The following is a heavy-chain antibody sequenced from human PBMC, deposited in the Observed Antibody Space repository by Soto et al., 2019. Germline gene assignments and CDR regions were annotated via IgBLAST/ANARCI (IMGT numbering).Heavy chain of an antibody. J-gene: IGHJ6*02. CDR1: GFTFSSYG. V-gene: IGHV3-33*01. CDR2: IWYDGSNK. Sequence: LRLSCAASGFTFSSYGMHWVRQAPGKGLEWVAVIWYDGSNKYYADSVKGRFTISRDNSKNTLYLQMNSLRAEDTAVYYCARDGSSSWSPFYYYYYGMDVWGQGTTVTVSS. D-gene: IGHD6-13*01. CDR3: ARDGSSSWSPFYYYYYGMDV.